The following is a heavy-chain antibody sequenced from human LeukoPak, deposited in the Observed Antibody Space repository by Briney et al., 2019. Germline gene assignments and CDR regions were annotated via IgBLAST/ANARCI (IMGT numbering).Heavy chain of an antibody. D-gene: IGHD3-9*01. Sequence: PGVSLRLSCAASGFTFSKYAMSWVRQAPGKGLEWVSSIANTGASTFYADSVKGRLTISRDISKNTIYLQINSLRDNDTAVYYCAKEYDILSGYSSDLGYWGQGTLVTVSS. CDR3: AKEYDILSGYSSDLGY. CDR1: GFTFSKYA. V-gene: IGHV3-23*01. CDR2: IANTGAST. J-gene: IGHJ4*02.